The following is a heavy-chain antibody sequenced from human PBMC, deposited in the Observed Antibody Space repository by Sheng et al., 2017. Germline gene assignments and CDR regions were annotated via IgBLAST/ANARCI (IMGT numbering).Heavy chain of an antibody. J-gene: IGHJ4*02. V-gene: IGHV4-34*01. CDR3: ARHAFRAWYFDN. D-gene: IGHD2-2*01. CDR1: GGSFSGFA. Sequence: QVQLQQWGAGLLKPSETLSLTCAVYGGSFSGFAWSWIRQPPGKGLEWIGEINQIGNTNYNPSLKSRVTISVDTSKNQFSLKLTSVTAADTAVYYCARHAFRAWYFDNLGQGTLVTVSS. CDR2: INQIGNT.